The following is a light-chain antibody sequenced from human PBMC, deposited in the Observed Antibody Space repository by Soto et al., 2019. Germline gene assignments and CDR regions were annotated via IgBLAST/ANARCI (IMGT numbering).Light chain of an antibody. J-gene: IGLJ3*02. CDR3: QTWGTGIQV. CDR1: TEHSSYT. Sequence: QLVLTQSPSASASLGASVKITCTLSTEHSSYTIVWHQQQPEKGPRYLMRLNSDGSHSKGDGIPDRFSGSSSGAERYLTISSLQSEDEADYYCQTWGTGIQVFGGGTKVTVL. CDR2: LNSDGSH. V-gene: IGLV4-69*01.